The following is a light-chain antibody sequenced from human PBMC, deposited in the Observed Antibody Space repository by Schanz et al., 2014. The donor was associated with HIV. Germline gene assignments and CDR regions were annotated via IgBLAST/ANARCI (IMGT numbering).Light chain of an antibody. J-gene: IGKJ2*01. CDR2: RAS. V-gene: IGKV1-5*03. CDR3: QQFHTYPYT. CDR1: QYISSW. Sequence: DIQMTQSPSTLSASIGDGVTITCRASQYISSWLAWYQQKPGQAPNLLIYRASTLETGVSSRFSGSGSGTEFTLTISGLLPDDFATDFCQQFHTYPYTFGQGTKLEIK.